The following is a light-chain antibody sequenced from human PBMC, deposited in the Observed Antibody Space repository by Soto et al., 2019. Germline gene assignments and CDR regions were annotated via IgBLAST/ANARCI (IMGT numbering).Light chain of an antibody. Sequence: ESVLTQSPDTLSLSPGERATLSCRASQSVRSNYLAWYQQKPGQAPRFLIYDASSRATGIPDRFSGSGSGTDFTLTISRLEPADFAVYYCQQYGSSPLTFGAGPKVDTK. J-gene: IGKJ4*01. CDR3: QQYGSSPLT. CDR2: DAS. CDR1: QSVRSNY. V-gene: IGKV3-20*01.